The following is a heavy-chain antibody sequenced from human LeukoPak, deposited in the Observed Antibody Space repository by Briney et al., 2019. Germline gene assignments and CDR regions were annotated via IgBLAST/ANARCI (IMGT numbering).Heavy chain of an antibody. Sequence: PGGSLRLSCAASGFTFDDYGMSWVRQAPGKGLEWVSSISSSSSYIYYADSVKGRFTISRDNAKNSLYLQMNSLRAEDTAVYYCARPLDYYYYMDVWGKGTTVTVSS. CDR3: ARPLDYYYYMDV. J-gene: IGHJ6*03. CDR1: GFTFDDYG. V-gene: IGHV3-21*01. CDR2: ISSSSSYI.